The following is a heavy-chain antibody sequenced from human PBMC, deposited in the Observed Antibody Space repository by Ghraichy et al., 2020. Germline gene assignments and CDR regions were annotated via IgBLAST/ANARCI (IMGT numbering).Heavy chain of an antibody. Sequence: ASVKVSCKASGYTFISYGISWVRQAPGQGLEWMGWISAYNGNTDYAQKLQGRVTMTTDSSTSTAYMELRSLRSDDTAVYYCARDKSGSWAIDVWGQGTMVTVSS. V-gene: IGHV1-18*01. CDR3: ARDKSGSWAIDV. D-gene: IGHD3-10*01. CDR1: GYTFISYG. J-gene: IGHJ3*01. CDR2: ISAYNGNT.